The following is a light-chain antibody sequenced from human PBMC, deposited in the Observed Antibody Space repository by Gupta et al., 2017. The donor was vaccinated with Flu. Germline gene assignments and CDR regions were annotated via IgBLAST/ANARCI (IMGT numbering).Light chain of an antibody. V-gene: IGLV2-14*01. CDR1: SSDIGGYNY. J-gene: IGLJ3*02. CDR3: GSYTSSSTWV. CDR2: EVT. Sequence: QSALTQPASLSASPAQSITLSCTGTSSDIGGYNYVSWYQQHPGKAPKLMIYEVTNRPSGVSNRFSGSKSGNTASLTISGLQAEDEADYFCGSYTSSSTWVFGGGTKLTVL.